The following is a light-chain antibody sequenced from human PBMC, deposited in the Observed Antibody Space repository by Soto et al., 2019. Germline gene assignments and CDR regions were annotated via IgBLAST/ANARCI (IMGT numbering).Light chain of an antibody. CDR1: QVISTS. J-gene: IGKJ1*01. CDR2: KAS. CDR3: LQDYNYPRT. Sequence: IQLTQSPSFLSPSIGESVTITCRASQVISTSLAWYQVKPGKAPKLLIYKASSLESGVPSRFSGSGSGTDFTLTISSLQPEDFATYYCLQDYNYPRTFGQGTKVDIK. V-gene: IGKV1-6*01.